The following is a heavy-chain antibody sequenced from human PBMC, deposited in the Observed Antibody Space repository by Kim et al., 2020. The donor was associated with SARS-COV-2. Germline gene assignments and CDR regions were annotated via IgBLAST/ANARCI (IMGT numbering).Heavy chain of an antibody. V-gene: IGHV1-18*01. CDR2: ISAYNGYT. CDR3: AREPYSNFFDY. D-gene: IGHD4-4*01. J-gene: IGHJ4*02. Sequence: ASVKVSCKASGYTFTTSYISWVRQAPGQGLEWMGWISAYNGYTNYAQKFQGRVTMTTDTSTSTAYMELRSLRSDDTAMYYCAREPYSNFFDYCGQGTLVT. CDR1: GYTFTTSY.